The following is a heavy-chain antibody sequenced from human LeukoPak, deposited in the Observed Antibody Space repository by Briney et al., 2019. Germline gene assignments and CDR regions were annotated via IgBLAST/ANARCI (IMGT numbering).Heavy chain of an antibody. CDR2: ISGSGGST. D-gene: IGHD6-19*01. J-gene: IGHJ4*02. Sequence: GRSLTLSCAASGFTFSSSAMSWVRQAPGKGLERVSAISGSGGSTYYAASVKGRFTISRDNSKNTLYLQMNSLRAEDTAVYYCAKDTVAGTLGDYWGQGTLVTVSS. V-gene: IGHV3-23*01. CDR1: GFTFSSSA. CDR3: AKDTVAGTLGDY.